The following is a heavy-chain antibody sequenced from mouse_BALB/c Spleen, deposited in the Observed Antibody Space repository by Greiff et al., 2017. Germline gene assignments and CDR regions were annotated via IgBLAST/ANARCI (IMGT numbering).Heavy chain of an antibody. J-gene: IGHJ3*01. CDR3: ARGDGIY. CDR2: ISSGGSYT. D-gene: IGHD3-3*01. Sequence: EVKLVESGGGLVKPGGSLKLSCAASGFTFSSYAMSWVRQTPEKRLEWVATISSGGSYTYYPDSVKGRFTISRDNAKNTLYLQMSSLRSEDTAMYYCARGDGIYWGQGTLVTVSA. CDR1: GFTFSSYA. V-gene: IGHV5-9-3*01.